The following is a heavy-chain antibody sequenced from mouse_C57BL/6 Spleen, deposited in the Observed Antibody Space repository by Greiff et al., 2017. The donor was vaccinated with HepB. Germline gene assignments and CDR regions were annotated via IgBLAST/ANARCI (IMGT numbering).Heavy chain of an antibody. J-gene: IGHJ4*01. V-gene: IGHV1-59*01. CDR1: GYTFTSYW. Sequence: VQLQQPGAELVRPGTSVKLSCKASGYTFTSYWMHWVKQRPGQGLEWIGVIDPSDSYTNYNQKFKGKATLTVDTSSSTAYMQLSSLTSEASAVYYCASDYGSSPYYAMDYWGQGTSVTVSS. D-gene: IGHD1-1*01. CDR3: ASDYGSSPYYAMDY. CDR2: IDPSDSYT.